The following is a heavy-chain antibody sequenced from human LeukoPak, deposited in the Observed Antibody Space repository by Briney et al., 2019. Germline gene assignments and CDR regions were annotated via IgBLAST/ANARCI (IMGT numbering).Heavy chain of an antibody. CDR3: ARDSGIAVAGSLRS. D-gene: IGHD6-19*01. Sequence: PGGSLRLSCAASGFTFSSYGMHWVRQAPGKGLEWVAVISYDGSNKYYADSVKGRSTISRDNSKNTLYLQMNSLRAEDTAVYYCARDSGIAVAGSLRSWGQGTLVTVSS. CDR2: ISYDGSNK. V-gene: IGHV3-30*19. CDR1: GFTFSSYG. J-gene: IGHJ5*02.